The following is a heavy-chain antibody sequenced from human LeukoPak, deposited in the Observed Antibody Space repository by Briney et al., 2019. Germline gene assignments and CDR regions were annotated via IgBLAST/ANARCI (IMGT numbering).Heavy chain of an antibody. J-gene: IGHJ4*02. Sequence: PSETLSLTCTVSGGSISSGDYYWSWIRQPPGRGLEWIGSIYFSGTSYYNPSLKSRVTISLDTSKNHFSLRLNSVTAADTAVYYCARPGGGTSDYWGQGTLVTVSS. CDR3: ARPGGGTSDY. V-gene: IGHV4-39*02. D-gene: IGHD3-16*01. CDR1: GGSISSGDYY. CDR2: IYFSGTS.